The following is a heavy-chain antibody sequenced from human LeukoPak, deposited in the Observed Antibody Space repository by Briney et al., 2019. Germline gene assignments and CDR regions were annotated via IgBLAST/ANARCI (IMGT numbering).Heavy chain of an antibody. Sequence: GGSLRLSCAASGFTFSDYYMTWLRQAPGKGLEWVSYISSSSNTVYYADSVKGRLTVSRDNANNSLYVQMTNLRAEDTAVYYCARRAMGATSFDYWGQGTLVTVSS. D-gene: IGHD1-26*01. J-gene: IGHJ4*02. CDR1: GFTFSDYY. CDR2: ISSSSNTV. CDR3: ARRAMGATSFDY. V-gene: IGHV3-11*04.